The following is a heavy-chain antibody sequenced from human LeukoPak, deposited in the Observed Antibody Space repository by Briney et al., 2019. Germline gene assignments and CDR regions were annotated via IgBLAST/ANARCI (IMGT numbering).Heavy chain of an antibody. CDR3: ARHEASAMILHFDY. D-gene: IGHD3-22*01. V-gene: IGHV4-38-2*02. CDR2: IYYSGST. Sequence: KPSETLSLTCTVSGYSISSGYYWGWIRQPPGEGLEWIGYIYYSGSTNYNPSLKSRVTISVDTSKNQFSLKLSSVTAADTAVYYCARHEASAMILHFDYWGQGTLVTVSS. J-gene: IGHJ4*02. CDR1: GYSISSGYY.